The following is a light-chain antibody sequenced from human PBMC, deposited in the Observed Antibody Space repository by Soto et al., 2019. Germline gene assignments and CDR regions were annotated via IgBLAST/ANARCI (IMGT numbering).Light chain of an antibody. Sequence: EVVLTQSPATLSLSPVESATLSCRTIQSVSSNSLAWHQQKPGQAPRLLMYAASSRAAGIPDRFSGSGSGTDLTLTISRLEPEDFAVYYCSQHCSWGITFVPGTKVDIX. CDR3: SQHCSWGIT. V-gene: IGKV3-20*01. J-gene: IGKJ3*01. CDR2: AAS. CDR1: QSVSSNS.